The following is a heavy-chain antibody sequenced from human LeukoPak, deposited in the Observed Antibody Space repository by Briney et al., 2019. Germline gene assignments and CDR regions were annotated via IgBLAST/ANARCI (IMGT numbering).Heavy chain of an antibody. CDR3: ARALRAVRGVMFYYYGMDV. J-gene: IGHJ6*02. V-gene: IGHV3-48*03. D-gene: IGHD3-10*01. CDR2: ISSSGSTI. CDR1: GFTFSSYE. Sequence: GGSLRLSCAASGFTFSSYEMNWVRQAPGKGLEWVSYISSSGSTIYYADSVKGRFTISRDNAKNSLHLQMNSLRAEDTAVYYCARALRAVRGVMFYYYGMDVWGQGTTVTVSS.